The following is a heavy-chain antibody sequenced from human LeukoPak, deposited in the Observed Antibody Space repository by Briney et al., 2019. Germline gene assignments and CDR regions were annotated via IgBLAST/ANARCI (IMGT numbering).Heavy chain of an antibody. D-gene: IGHD4-17*01. Sequence: SSETLSLTCTVSGYSISSGYYWGWIRQPPGKGLEWIGSIYHSGSTYYNPSLKSRVTMSVDTSKNQFSLKLSSVTAADTAVYYCAREGLRNWFDPWGQGTLVTVSS. V-gene: IGHV4-38-2*02. CDR1: GYSISSGYY. J-gene: IGHJ5*02. CDR3: AREGLRNWFDP. CDR2: IYHSGST.